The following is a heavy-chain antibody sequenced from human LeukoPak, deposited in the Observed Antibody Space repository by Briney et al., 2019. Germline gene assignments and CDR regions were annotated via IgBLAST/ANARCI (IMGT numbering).Heavy chain of an antibody. V-gene: IGHV4-34*01. CDR3: ARSRFASSVFFDY. CDR1: GGSFSGYY. Sequence: PSETLSLTCAVNGGSFSGYYWSWIRQPPGKGLEWIGEINHSGSTNYNPSLKSRVTISVDTSKNQFSLKLSSVTAADTAVYYCARSRFASSVFFDYWGQGTLVTVSS. J-gene: IGHJ4*02. D-gene: IGHD3-22*01. CDR2: INHSGST.